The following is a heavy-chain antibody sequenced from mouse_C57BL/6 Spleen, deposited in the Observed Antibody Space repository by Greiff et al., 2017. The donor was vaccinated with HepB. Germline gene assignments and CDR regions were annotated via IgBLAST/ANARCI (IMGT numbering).Heavy chain of an antibody. CDR3: ARDLMTTVVADWYFDV. CDR1: GFTFSSYA. D-gene: IGHD1-1*01. V-gene: IGHV5-4*01. CDR2: ISDGGSYT. J-gene: IGHJ1*03. Sequence: EVKLVESGGGLVKPGGSLKLSCAASGFTFSSYAMSWVRQTPEKRLEWVATISDGGSYTYYPDNVKGRFTISRDNAKNNLYLQMSHLKSEDTAMYYCARDLMTTVVADWYFDVWGTGTTVTVSS.